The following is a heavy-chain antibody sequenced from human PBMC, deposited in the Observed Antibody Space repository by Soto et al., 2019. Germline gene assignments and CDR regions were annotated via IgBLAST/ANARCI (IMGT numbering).Heavy chain of an antibody. J-gene: IGHJ3*02. CDR3: ARGGSPYYYDSSDAFDI. V-gene: IGHV4-31*03. CDR2: IYYSGST. CDR1: GGSISGGGYY. Sequence: QVQLQESGPGLVKPSQTLSLTCTVSGGSISGGGYYWSWIRQHPGKGLEWIGYIYYSGSTYYNPSVKIRVTKSVDTSKNQFSLKLSAVTAADTAVYYCARGGSPYYYDSSDAFDIWGQGTMVTVSS. D-gene: IGHD3-22*01.